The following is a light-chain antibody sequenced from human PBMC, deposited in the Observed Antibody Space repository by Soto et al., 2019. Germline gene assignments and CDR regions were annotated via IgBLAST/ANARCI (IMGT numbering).Light chain of an antibody. CDR3: SSYTSSSTNV. V-gene: IGLV2-14*01. J-gene: IGLJ1*01. CDR2: DVS. Sequence: QSALTQPASVSGSPGQSITISCTGTSSDVGGYNYVSWYQQHPGKAPKLMIYDVSNRPSGVSNRSSGSKSGNTASLTISGLQAEDEADYYCSSYTSSSTNVFGNGTKVTV. CDR1: SSDVGGYNY.